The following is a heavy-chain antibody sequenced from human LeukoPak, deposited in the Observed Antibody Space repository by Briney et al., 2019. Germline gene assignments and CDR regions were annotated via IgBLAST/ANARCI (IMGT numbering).Heavy chain of an antibody. J-gene: IGHJ4*02. CDR1: GFTFSDYY. D-gene: IGHD2-21*01. V-gene: IGHV3-15*01. CDR2: IKSKTDGGTT. Sequence: GGSLRLSCAASGFTFSDYYMSWIRQAPGKGLEWVGRIKSKTDGGTTDYAAPVKGRFTISRDDSKNTLYLQMNSLKTEDTAVYYCTTDFSSSEGERDYWGQGTLVTVSS. CDR3: TTDFSSSEGERDY.